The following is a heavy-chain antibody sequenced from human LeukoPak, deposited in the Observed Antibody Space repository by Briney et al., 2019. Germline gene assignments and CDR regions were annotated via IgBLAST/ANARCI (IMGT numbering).Heavy chain of an antibody. Sequence: PGGSLRLSCAASGFTFSSYGMHWVRQAPGKGLEWVAVISHDGSNKYYADSVKGRFTISRDNSKNTLYLQMNSLRAEDTAVYYCAKDRPYYDSSGYYHDFDYWGQGTLVTVSS. CDR1: GFTFSSYG. V-gene: IGHV3-30*18. CDR3: AKDRPYYDSSGYYHDFDY. D-gene: IGHD3-22*01. CDR2: ISHDGSNK. J-gene: IGHJ4*02.